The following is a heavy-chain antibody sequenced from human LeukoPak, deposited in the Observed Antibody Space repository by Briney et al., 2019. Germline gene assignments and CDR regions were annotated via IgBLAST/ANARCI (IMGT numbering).Heavy chain of an antibody. CDR1: GFTFSSYS. CDR3: AKELTTERTPGVDS. CDR2: ISGSGDTT. Sequence: GGSLRLSCTASGFTFSSYSMSWVRQGPGTGLEWVSAISGSGDTTFYADSVKGRFTISRDNAKKTLYLQVNSLRAEDTAVYFCAKELTTERTPGVDSWGQGTLVTVSS. J-gene: IGHJ4*02. V-gene: IGHV3-23*01. D-gene: IGHD4-17*01.